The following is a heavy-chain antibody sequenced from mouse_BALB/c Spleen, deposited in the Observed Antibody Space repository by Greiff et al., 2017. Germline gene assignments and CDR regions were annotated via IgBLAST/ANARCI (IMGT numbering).Heavy chain of an antibody. CDR1: GFAFSSYD. CDR2: ISSGGGST. Sequence: EVMLVESGGGLVKPGGSLKLSCAASGFAFSSYDMSWVRQTPEKRLEWVAYISSGGGSTYYPDTVKGRFTISRDNAKNTLYLQMSSLKSEDTAMYYCARGAYDGYYAMGYWGQGTSVTVSS. J-gene: IGHJ4*01. V-gene: IGHV5-12-1*01. D-gene: IGHD2-3*01. CDR3: ARGAYDGYYAMGY.